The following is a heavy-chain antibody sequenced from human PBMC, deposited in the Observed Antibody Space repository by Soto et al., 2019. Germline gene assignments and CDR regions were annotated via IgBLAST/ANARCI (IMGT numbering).Heavy chain of an antibody. D-gene: IGHD6-13*01. CDR2: TYYRSKWFN. V-gene: IGHV6-1*01. CDR3: ARLTTAGLDY. J-gene: IGHJ4*02. CDR1: GDSVSGTSVD. Sequence: QVQLQQSGPGLVKPSQTLSLTCVISGDSVSGTSVDWSWVRQSPSRGLEWLGRTYYRSKWFNDYAVSVKSRITMNPDTAKNQFSLQLTSVTPEDTALYYCARLTTAGLDYWGQGTLVTVSS.